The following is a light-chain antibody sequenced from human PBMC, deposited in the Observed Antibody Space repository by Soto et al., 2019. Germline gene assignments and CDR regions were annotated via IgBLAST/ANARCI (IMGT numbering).Light chain of an antibody. CDR2: GAS. J-gene: IGKJ2*01. V-gene: IGKV3-15*01. CDR3: QQYNNWPPAYT. Sequence: EIVMMQSPATLSVSPGERATLSCRASQSVSSNLAWYQQKPGQAPRLRIYGASTRATSVPARFSGSGSGTEFTLTISSLHSEDFAVYYCQQYNNWPPAYTFGQGTKLEIK. CDR1: QSVSSN.